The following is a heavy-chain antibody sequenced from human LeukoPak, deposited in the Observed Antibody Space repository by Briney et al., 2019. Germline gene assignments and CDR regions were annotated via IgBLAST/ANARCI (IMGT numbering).Heavy chain of an antibody. V-gene: IGHV3-33*05. J-gene: IGHJ4*02. CDR1: GFTSSTYG. Sequence: GGSLRLSCAASGFTSSTYGMHSVQAPGKGLEWVAVITNDGNYEKYADAVRGRFTISRDNSKNTLYLQMNSLSAEDTAVYYCARDSITGDNSLDFWGRGTLVTVSS. D-gene: IGHD7-27*01. CDR2: ITNDGNYE. CDR3: ARDSITGDNSLDF.